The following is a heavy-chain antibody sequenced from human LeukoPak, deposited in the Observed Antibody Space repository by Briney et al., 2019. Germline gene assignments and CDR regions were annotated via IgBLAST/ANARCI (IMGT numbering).Heavy chain of an antibody. CDR3: ARGAGLPYYFDY. J-gene: IGHJ4*02. CDR1: GFTFSSYW. Sequence: GGSLRLSCAASGFTFSSYWMSWVRQAPGKGLEWVANIMQDGSEKYYVDSVKGRFTISRDNAKNSLFLQINSLRPEDTAVYYCARGAGLPYYFDYWGQGTLVTISS. D-gene: IGHD2-21*02. CDR2: IMQDGSEK. V-gene: IGHV3-7*01.